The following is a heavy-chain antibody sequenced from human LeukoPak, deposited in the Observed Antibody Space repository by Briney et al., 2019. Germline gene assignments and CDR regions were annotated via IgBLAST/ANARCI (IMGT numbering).Heavy chain of an antibody. J-gene: IGHJ5*02. CDR3: ARDYYDSSGYFNNWFDP. CDR1: GDSVSSGGYS. CDR2: IYHSGGT. V-gene: IGHV4-30-2*01. Sequence: SETLSLTCTVSGDSVSSGGYSWSWIRQPPGKGLEWLGYIYHSGGTSYNPSLKTRVTISVDRSKNQFSLKLSSVTAADTAVYYCARDYYDSSGYFNNWFDPWGQGILVTVSS. D-gene: IGHD3-22*01.